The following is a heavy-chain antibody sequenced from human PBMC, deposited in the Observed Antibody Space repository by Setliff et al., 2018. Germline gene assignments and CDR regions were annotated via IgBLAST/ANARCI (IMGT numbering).Heavy chain of an antibody. CDR2: INGDGSSA. CDR1: GPMFSRYW. Sequence: PGGSLRLSCVVSGPMFSRYWIHWVRQSPGKGLVWVACINGDGSSASYADSVKGRFTISRDNSENTLYLQMNSLRPDDTAVYHCARSDGGSSGLDYWGQGALVTVSS. CDR3: ARSDGGSSGLDY. D-gene: IGHD2-15*01. J-gene: IGHJ4*02. V-gene: IGHV3-74*01.